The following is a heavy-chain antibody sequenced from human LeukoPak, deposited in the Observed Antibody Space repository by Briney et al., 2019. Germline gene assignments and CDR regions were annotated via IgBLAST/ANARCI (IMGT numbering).Heavy chain of an antibody. J-gene: IGHJ6*04. Sequence: GGSLRLSCAASGFTFSSYSMNWVRQAPGKGLEWVSYISSSSSTIYYADSVKGRFTISRDNAKNSLYLQMNSLRAEDTAVYYRARGPPRGYYGSGSYYKFGMDVWGKGTTVTVSS. D-gene: IGHD3-10*01. CDR2: ISSSSSTI. V-gene: IGHV3-48*01. CDR1: GFTFSSYS. CDR3: ARGPPRGYYGSGSYYKFGMDV.